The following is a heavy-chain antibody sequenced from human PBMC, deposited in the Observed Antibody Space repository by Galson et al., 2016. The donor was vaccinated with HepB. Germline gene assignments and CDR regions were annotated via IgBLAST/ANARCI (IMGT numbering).Heavy chain of an antibody. V-gene: IGHV4-59*01. D-gene: IGHD1-26*01. J-gene: IGHJ4*02. CDR2: IDYSGTT. Sequence: SETLSLTCAVSGASISTYYWSWLRQPPGKGLEWIGYIDYSGTTNYNPSLKSRVTISVGMSKNQFSLSLSSVTPADTAVYYCARDTHAWVRFDHWGPGSLVTVSS. CDR1: GASISTYY. CDR3: ARDTHAWVRFDH.